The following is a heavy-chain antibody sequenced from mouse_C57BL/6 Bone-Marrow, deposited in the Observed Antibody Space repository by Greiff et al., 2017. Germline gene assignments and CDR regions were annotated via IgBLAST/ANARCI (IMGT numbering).Heavy chain of an antibody. CDR3: ARKSAQATSFAY. D-gene: IGHD3-2*02. CDR2: IDPSDSYT. CDR1: GYTFTSYW. V-gene: IGHV1-69*01. J-gene: IGHJ3*01. Sequence: VQLQQSGAELVMPGASVKLSCKASGYTFTSYWMHWVKQRSGQGLEWIGEIDPSDSYTNYNQKFKGKSTLTVDKSSSTAYMQLSSLTSEDSAVYYCARKSAQATSFAYWGQGTLVTVSA.